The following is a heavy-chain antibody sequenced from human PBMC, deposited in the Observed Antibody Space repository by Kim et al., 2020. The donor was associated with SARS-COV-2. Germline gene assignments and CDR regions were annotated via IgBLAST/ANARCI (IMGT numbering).Heavy chain of an antibody. J-gene: IGHJ4*02. CDR3: ARFVPTVAGTRAHDY. D-gene: IGHD6-19*01. Sequence: PSLKSRVTISVDTSKNQFSLKLSSVTAADTAVYYCARFVPTVAGTRAHDYWGQGILVTVSS. V-gene: IGHV4-34*01.